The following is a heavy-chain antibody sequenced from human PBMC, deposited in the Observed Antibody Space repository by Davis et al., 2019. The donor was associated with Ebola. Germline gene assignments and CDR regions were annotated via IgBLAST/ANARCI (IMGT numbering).Heavy chain of an antibody. V-gene: IGHV1-46*01. CDR1: GFSFSDYD. CDR3: ARDKPYSSSSSPSGDF. CDR2: INPSGGST. Sequence: GESLKISCVASGFSFSDYDMHWVRQAPGQGLEWMGIINPSGGSTSYAQKLQGRITMTTDTSTSTAYMELWSLGPDDTAVYYCARDKPYSSSSSPSGDFWGQGTLVTVSS. J-gene: IGHJ4*02. D-gene: IGHD6-6*01.